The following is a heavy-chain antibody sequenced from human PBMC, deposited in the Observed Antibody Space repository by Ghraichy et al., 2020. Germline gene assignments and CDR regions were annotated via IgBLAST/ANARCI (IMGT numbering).Heavy chain of an antibody. CDR1: GFTFSSYS. CDR2: ISSSSSYI. J-gene: IGHJ4*02. V-gene: IGHV3-21*01. D-gene: IGHD5-24*01. Sequence: GGSLRLSCAASGFTFSSYSMNWVRQAPGKGLEWVSSISSSSSYIYYADSVKGRFTISRDNAKNSLYLQMNSLRAEDTAVYYCARDREMATIYFDYWGQGTLVTASS. CDR3: ARDREMATIYFDY.